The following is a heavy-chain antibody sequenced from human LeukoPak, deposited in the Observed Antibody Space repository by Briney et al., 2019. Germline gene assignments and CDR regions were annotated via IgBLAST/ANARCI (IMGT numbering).Heavy chain of an antibody. D-gene: IGHD5-24*01. CDR2: INHSGST. CDR3: ARLGVRSWLQQYYFYY. V-gene: IGHV4-34*01. J-gene: IGHJ4*02. Sequence: NSSETLSLTCAVYGGSFSGYYWSWIRQPPGKGLEWMGEINHSGSTNYNPSLKSRVTISVDTSKNQFSLKLSPVTAADTAVYYCARLGVRSWLQQYYFYYWGQGTLVTVSS. CDR1: GGSFSGYY.